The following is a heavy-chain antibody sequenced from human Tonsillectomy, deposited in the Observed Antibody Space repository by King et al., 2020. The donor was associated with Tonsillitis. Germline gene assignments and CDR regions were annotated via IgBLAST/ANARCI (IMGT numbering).Heavy chain of an antibody. CDR3: ARAYYDFWSGYYHYFDY. CDR2: IYSGGRT. CDR1: GFTVSRNN. D-gene: IGHD3-3*01. V-gene: IGHV3-66*01. J-gene: IGHJ4*02. Sequence: VQLVESGGALVKPGGSLRLSGAASGFTVSRNNMSWVRQAPGKGLEWVAVIYSGGRTYSADSVKGRLTISRDNFKNTLYLQMNSLRAEDTAVYYCARAYYDFWSGYYHYFDYWGQGTLVTVSS.